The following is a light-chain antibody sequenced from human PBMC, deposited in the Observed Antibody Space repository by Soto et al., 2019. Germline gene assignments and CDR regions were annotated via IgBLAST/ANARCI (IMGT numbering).Light chain of an antibody. Sequence: IQMTQSPSFVSASDGDRLTITDRVSQDISSWLVWYQQKPGKAPKIMIHATSGLQSGVPSRFSGSGSWTDFTLTISNLQSEDFATYDCQQANSFPLTFGGGTQVDIK. J-gene: IGKJ4*01. V-gene: IGKV1-12*01. CDR1: QDISSW. CDR3: QQANSFPLT. CDR2: ATS.